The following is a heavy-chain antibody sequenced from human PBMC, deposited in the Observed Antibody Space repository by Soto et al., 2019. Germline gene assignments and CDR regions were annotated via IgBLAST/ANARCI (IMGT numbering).Heavy chain of an antibody. CDR2: IIPISGTA. CDR3: ATSPLASAITARGWFDP. V-gene: IGHV1-69*06. Sequence: SVKVSCKASGVTFSNFAISWVRQAPGQGLEWMGGIIPISGTANYAQKFQGRVAVTADKSTTTAHMELRSLRYEDTAVYYCATSPLASAITARGWFDPWGQGTLVTVSS. J-gene: IGHJ5*02. D-gene: IGHD6-6*01. CDR1: GVTFSNFA.